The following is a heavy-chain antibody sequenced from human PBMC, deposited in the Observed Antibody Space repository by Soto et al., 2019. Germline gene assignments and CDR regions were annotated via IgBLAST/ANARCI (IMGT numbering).Heavy chain of an antibody. D-gene: IGHD2-2*01. Sequence: SETLSLTCAVYGGSFSGYYWSWIRQPPGKGLEWIGEINHSGSTNYNPSLKSRVTISVDTSKNQFSLKLSSVTAADTAVYYCARADGDIVVAEYGMDVWGQGTTVTVSS. CDR3: ARADGDIVVAEYGMDV. CDR2: INHSGST. J-gene: IGHJ6*02. CDR1: GGSFSGYY. V-gene: IGHV4-34*01.